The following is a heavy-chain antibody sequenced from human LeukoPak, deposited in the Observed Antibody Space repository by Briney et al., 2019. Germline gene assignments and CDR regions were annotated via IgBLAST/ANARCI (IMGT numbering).Heavy chain of an antibody. CDR2: IIPIFGTA. D-gene: IGHD3-16*02. V-gene: IGHV1-69*13. CDR1: GGTFSIYA. J-gene: IGHJ4*02. CDR3: ARVTRLGELSSPLGY. Sequence: GASVKVSSKASGGTFSIYAISWGRQAPGQGLEWMGGIIPIFGTANYVQKFQGRVTITADESTSTAYMELSSLRSEDTAVYYCARVTRLGELSSPLGYWGQGTVVTVSS.